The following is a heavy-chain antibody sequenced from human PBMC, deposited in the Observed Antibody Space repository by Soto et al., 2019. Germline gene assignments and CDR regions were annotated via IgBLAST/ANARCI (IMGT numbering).Heavy chain of an antibody. CDR2: IYYSGST. CDR3: ARVQRLYYYYGMDV. D-gene: IGHD6-25*01. CDR1: GGSISSGDYY. V-gene: IGHV4-30-4*01. J-gene: IGHJ6*02. Sequence: QVQLQESGPGLVKPSQTLSLTCTVSGGSISSGDYYWSWIRQPPGKGLEWIGYIYYSGSTYYNPSLKSRVTMSVDTSTDQFSLKLSSVTAAATAVYYCARVQRLYYYYGMDVWGQGTTVTVSS.